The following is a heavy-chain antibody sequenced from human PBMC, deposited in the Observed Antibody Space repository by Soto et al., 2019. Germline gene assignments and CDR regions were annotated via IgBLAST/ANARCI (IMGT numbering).Heavy chain of an antibody. Sequence: QVQLVESGGGVVQPGRSLRLSCAASGFTFSSYGMHWVRQAPGKGLEWVAVISYDGSNKYYAEFVKGRFTISRDNSKNTLYLQMNSLRAEDTAVYYCAKSPLLYGDLYYYYYYMDVWGKGTTVTVSS. CDR3: AKSPLLYGDLYYYYYYMDV. V-gene: IGHV3-30*18. CDR2: ISYDGSNK. D-gene: IGHD4-17*01. CDR1: GFTFSSYG. J-gene: IGHJ6*03.